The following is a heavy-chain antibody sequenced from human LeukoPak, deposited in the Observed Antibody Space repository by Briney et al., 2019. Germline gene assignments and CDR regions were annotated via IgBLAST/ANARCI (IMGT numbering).Heavy chain of an antibody. CDR2: INHSGST. CDR3: ASPKSCSGGSCYSSFDY. Sequence: PSETLSLTCAVYGGSFSGYYWSWIRQPPGRGLEWIGEINHSGSTNYNPPLKSRVTISVDTSKNQFSLKLSSVTAADTAVYYCASPKSCSGGSCYSSFDYWGQGTLVTVSS. J-gene: IGHJ4*02. D-gene: IGHD2-15*01. V-gene: IGHV4-34*01. CDR1: GGSFSGYY.